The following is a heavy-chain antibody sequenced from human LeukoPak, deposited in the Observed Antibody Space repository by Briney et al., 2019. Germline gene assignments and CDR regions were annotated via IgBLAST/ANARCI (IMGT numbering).Heavy chain of an antibody. D-gene: IGHD3-22*01. CDR1: GFTFSSYG. CDR2: IWYDGSNK. J-gene: IGHJ3*02. CDR3: ARTYDSSGYSLDAFDI. V-gene: IGHV3-33*01. Sequence: PGGSLRLSCAASGFTFSSYGMHWVRQAPGKGLEWVAVIWYDGSNKYYADSVKGRFTISRDNSKNTLYLQMNSLRAEDTAVYYCARTYDSSGYSLDAFDIWGQGTMVTVSS.